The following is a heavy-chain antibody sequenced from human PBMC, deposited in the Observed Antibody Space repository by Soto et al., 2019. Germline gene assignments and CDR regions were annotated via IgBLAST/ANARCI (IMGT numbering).Heavy chain of an antibody. V-gene: IGHV3-48*02. J-gene: IGHJ6*02. Sequence: GGSLRHSCAASGFTLSNYAVNWVRQAPGKGLEWVSYISSDSRYIYHGDSVKGRFTISRDNARNSVYLQMNSLRDEDTAVYYCARIKLVDFFFINIDVYDMDVWGQGTPVTVS. D-gene: IGHD2-15*01. CDR1: GFTLSNYA. CDR3: ARIKLVDFFFINIDVYDMDV. CDR2: ISSDSRYI.